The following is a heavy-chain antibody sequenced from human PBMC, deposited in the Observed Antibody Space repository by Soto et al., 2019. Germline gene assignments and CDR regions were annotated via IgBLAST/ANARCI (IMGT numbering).Heavy chain of an antibody. CDR1: GDSVSRTGQY. Sequence: SETLSLTCNVSGDSVSRTGQYWDWIRQPPGKGLEWIAGFYYGGNTYYKPSLKSRVAISVDTSKNQVSLRLSSVTAADTAIYYCARRTIVGDFYYYMDVWGKGTTVTVSS. D-gene: IGHD2-21*01. CDR3: ARRTIVGDFYYYMDV. CDR2: FYYGGNT. J-gene: IGHJ6*03. V-gene: IGHV4-39*01.